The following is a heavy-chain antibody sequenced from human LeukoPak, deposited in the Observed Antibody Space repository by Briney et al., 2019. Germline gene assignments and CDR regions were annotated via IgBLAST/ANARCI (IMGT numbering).Heavy chain of an antibody. CDR2: INHSGST. Sequence: SETLSLTCAVYGGSFSGYYWSWIRQPPGKGLEWIGEINHSGSTNYNPSLKSRVTISVDTSKNQFSLKLSSVTAADTAVYYCARSDRAYYYYGMDVRGKGTTVTVSS. J-gene: IGHJ6*04. D-gene: IGHD1-14*01. CDR1: GGSFSGYY. V-gene: IGHV4-34*01. CDR3: ARSDRAYYYYGMDV.